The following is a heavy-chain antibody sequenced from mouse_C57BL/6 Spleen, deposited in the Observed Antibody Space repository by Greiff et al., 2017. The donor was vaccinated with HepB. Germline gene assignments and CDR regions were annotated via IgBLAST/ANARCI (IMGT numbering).Heavy chain of an antibody. D-gene: IGHD2-4*01. CDR3: ARGIYYDYADYAMDY. CDR2: IDPSDSET. Sequence: QVQLQQSGAELVRPGSSVKLSCKASGYTFTSYWMHWVKQRPIQGLEWIGNIDPSDSETHYNQKFKDKATLTVDKSSSTAYMQLSSLTSEDSAVYYCARGIYYDYADYAMDYWGQGTSVTVSS. CDR1: GYTFTSYW. J-gene: IGHJ4*01. V-gene: IGHV1-52*01.